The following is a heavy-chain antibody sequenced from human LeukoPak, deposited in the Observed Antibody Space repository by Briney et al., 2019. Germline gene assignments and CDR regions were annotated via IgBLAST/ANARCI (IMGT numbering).Heavy chain of an antibody. CDR1: GYTFTSYD. D-gene: IGHD2-21*02. J-gene: IGHJ4*02. V-gene: IGHV1-8*01. CDR2: MNPNSGNT. Sequence: GASVKVSCKASGYTFTSYDINWVRQATGRGLEWMGWMNPNSGNTGYAQKFQGRVTMTRNTSISTAYMELSSLRSEDTAVYYCARERGDVVVTAILDFDYWGQGTLVTVSS. CDR3: ARERGDVVVTAILDFDY.